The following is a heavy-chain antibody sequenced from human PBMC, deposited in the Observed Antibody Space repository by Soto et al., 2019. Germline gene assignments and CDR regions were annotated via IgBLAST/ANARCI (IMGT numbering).Heavy chain of an antibody. J-gene: IGHJ4*02. V-gene: IGHV4-31*03. D-gene: IGHD5-18*01. CDR3: ALLWLRGNDLIDY. Sequence: SETLSLTCTVSGGSISSGGYYWSLIRQHPGKGLEWIGYIYYSGSTYYNPSLKSRVTISVDTSKNQFSLKLSSVTAADTAVYYCALLWLRGNDLIDYWGQGTLVTVSS. CDR1: GGSISSGGYY. CDR2: IYYSGST.